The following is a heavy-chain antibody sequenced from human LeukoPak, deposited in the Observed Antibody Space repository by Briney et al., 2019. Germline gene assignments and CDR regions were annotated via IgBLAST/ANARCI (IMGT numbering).Heavy chain of an antibody. CDR1: GITFSSYT. CDR3: ARPYYFSSGSLPY. Sequence: GGSLRLSCAASGITFSSYTMNWVRQAPGKGLEWVSFISTSSSYTYYADSVKGRFTISRDNARNSLYLQMNSLRAEDTAVYYCARPYYFSSGSLPYWGQGTLVTVSS. D-gene: IGHD3-10*01. V-gene: IGHV3-21*01. CDR2: ISTSSSYT. J-gene: IGHJ4*02.